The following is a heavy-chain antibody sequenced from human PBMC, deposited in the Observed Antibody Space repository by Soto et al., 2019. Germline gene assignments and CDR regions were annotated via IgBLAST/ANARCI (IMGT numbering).Heavy chain of an antibody. CDR1: GFTFENYA. CDR2: ISGSGGST. J-gene: IGHJ5*02. V-gene: IGHV3-23*01. D-gene: IGHD6-6*01. Sequence: PGGSLRLSCEVSGFTFENYAMNWVRRAPGKGLEWVSAISGSGGSTYYADSVKGRFTISRDNSKNTLYLQMNSLRAEDTAVYYCAKGSSSSISEWFDPWGQGTLVTVSS. CDR3: AKGSSSSISEWFDP.